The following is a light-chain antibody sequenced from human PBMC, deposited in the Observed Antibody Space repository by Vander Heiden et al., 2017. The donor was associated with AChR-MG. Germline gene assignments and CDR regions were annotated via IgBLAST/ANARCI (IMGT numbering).Light chain of an antibody. CDR2: QDT. Sequence: YELTQPPSVSVSPGQTASITCSGDQLGDKYACWYQQKPGQSPVLVNYQDTKRPSGIPERFSGSNSGNTATLTISGTQAMDEADYYCQAWDSSTVVFGGGTKLTVL. CDR3: QAWDSSTVV. CDR1: QLGDKY. J-gene: IGLJ2*01. V-gene: IGLV3-1*01.